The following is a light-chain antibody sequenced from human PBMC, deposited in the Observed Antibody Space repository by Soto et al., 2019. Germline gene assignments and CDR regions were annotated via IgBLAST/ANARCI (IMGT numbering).Light chain of an antibody. V-gene: IGLV1-51*01. J-gene: IGLJ1*01. CDR2: DNN. CDR3: GSWDSSLSAYV. CDR1: SSNIGNNY. Sequence: VMTQPPSMSAAPGQKVTISCSGSSSNIGNNYVSWYQQLPGTAPKLLIYDNNKRPSGIPDRFSGSKSGTSATLGITGFQTGDEADYYCGSWDSSLSAYVFGTVTKVTVL.